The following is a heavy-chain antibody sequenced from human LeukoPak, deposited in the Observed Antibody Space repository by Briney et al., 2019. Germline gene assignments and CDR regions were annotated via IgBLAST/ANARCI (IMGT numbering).Heavy chain of an antibody. CDR1: GFTFSNYG. Sequence: GRSLRLSCVASGFTFSNYGMNWVRQAPGRGLEWVAIMSSDGNNKYSSDSFQGRSTISRDDSKNTLYLHMTGLETEDTAVYYCARATPYYFDSWGQGTLVTASS. CDR3: ARATPYYFDS. V-gene: IGHV3-33*01. CDR2: MSSDGNNK. J-gene: IGHJ4*02.